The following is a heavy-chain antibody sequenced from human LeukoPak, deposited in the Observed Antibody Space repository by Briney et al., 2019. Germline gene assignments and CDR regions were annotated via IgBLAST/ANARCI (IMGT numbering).Heavy chain of an antibody. CDR2: IYYSGST. Sequence: SETRSLTCTVSGDSISSYYWSWIRQPPGKGLEWIGYIYYSGSTNSNPSLKSRVTISVNTSKNQFSLKLRSVTAADTAVYYCARKFRDAFDIWGQGTMVTVSS. CDR1: GDSISSYY. J-gene: IGHJ3*02. V-gene: IGHV4-59*01. CDR3: ARKFRDAFDI.